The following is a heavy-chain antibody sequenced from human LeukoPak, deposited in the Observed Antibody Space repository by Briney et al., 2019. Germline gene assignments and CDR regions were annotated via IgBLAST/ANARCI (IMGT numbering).Heavy chain of an antibody. Sequence: ASVKVSCKASGYTFTGYYMHWVRQAPGQGLEWMGWINPNSGGTNYAQKFQGRVTMTRDTSISTAYMELSRLTSDDTAVYYCARAQTYCSGGSCYSDYWGQGSLVTVSS. D-gene: IGHD2-15*01. V-gene: IGHV1-2*02. CDR2: INPNSGGT. J-gene: IGHJ4*02. CDR1: GYTFTGYY. CDR3: ARAQTYCSGGSCYSDY.